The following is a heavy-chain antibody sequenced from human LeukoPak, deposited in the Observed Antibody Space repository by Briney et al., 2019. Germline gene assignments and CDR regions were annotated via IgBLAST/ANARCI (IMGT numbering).Heavy chain of an antibody. CDR2: IYSGGST. J-gene: IGHJ5*02. Sequence: GGSLRLSCAASGFTVSSYYMNWVRQAPGKGREWVSVIYSGGSTYYADSVKGRYTISRDNSKNTLYLQMTSLRAEDTAVYYCARAPAPYYYGSGSYDIWFDPWGQGTLVTVSS. CDR3: ARAPAPYYYGSGSYDIWFDP. V-gene: IGHV3-53*01. CDR1: GFTVSSYY. D-gene: IGHD3-10*01.